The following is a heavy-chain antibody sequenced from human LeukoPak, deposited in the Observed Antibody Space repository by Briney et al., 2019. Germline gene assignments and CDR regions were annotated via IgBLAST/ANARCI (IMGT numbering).Heavy chain of an antibody. CDR2: INHSGST. CDR3: AKLSGGSPTYKGRRNYFDY. V-gene: IGHV4-34*01. CDR1: GGSFSGYY. Sequence: SETLSLTCAVYGGSFSGYYWSRIRQPPGKGLEWIGEINHSGSTNYNPSLKSRVTISVDTSKNQFSLKLSSVTAADTAVYYCAKLSGGSPTYKGRRNYFDYWGQGTLVTVSS. J-gene: IGHJ4*02. D-gene: IGHD2-15*01.